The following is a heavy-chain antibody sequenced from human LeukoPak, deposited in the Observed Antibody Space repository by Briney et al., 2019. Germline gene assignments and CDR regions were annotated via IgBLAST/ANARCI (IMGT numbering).Heavy chain of an antibody. CDR2: MNPNSGNT. CDR1: GYTFTSYD. J-gene: IGHJ5*02. D-gene: IGHD6-19*01. Sequence: ASVKVSCKAPGYTFTSYDINWVRQATGQGLEWMGWMNPNSGNTGYAQKFQGRVTMTRNTSISTAYMELSSLRSEDTAVYYCARSRIAVAVGWFDPWGQGTLVTVSS. V-gene: IGHV1-8*01. CDR3: ARSRIAVAVGWFDP.